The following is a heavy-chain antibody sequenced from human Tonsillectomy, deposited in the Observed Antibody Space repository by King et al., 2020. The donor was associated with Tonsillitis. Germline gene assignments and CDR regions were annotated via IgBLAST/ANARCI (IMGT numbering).Heavy chain of an antibody. V-gene: IGHV3-53*01. CDR3: ASQQFAGFVY. Sequence: VQLVESGGGLIQPGGSLRRSCAASGFTVSSDYMIWVRQAPGKGLEWVSVIYSGFSTYYADSVKGRFTISRDISKNTLYLQMNSLRAEDTAVYYCASQQFAGFVYWGQGTLVTVSS. D-gene: IGHD6-6*01. CDR2: IYSGFST. CDR1: GFTVSSDY. J-gene: IGHJ4*02.